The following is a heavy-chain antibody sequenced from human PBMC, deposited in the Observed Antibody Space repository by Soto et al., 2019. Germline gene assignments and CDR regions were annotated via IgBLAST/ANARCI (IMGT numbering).Heavy chain of an antibody. CDR3: ARSVAVPGAHIDY. V-gene: IGHV4-59*01. J-gene: IGHJ4*02. CDR2: VYYTGST. CDR1: GGSFSGYY. Sequence: SETLSLTCAVYGGSFSGYYWSWIRQSPGKGLEWLGYVYYTGSTNYSPSLRSRVSISVDTSKNEFSLRLSSVTAADTAVYFCARSVAVPGAHIDYWGQGTQVTVSS. D-gene: IGHD6-19*01.